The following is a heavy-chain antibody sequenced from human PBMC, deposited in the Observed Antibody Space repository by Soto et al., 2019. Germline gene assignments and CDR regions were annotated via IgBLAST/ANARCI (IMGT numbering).Heavy chain of an antibody. CDR2: IWYDGSNK. CDR3: ARGAVTPDTGLSHGMDG. V-gene: IGHV3-33*01. Sequence: GGSLRLSCAASGFTFSSYGMHWVRQAPGKGLEWVAVIWYDGSNKYYADSVKGRFTISRDNSKNTLYLQMNSLRAEDTAVYYCARGAVTPDTGLSHGMDGWGQGTTVTVSS. D-gene: IGHD4-4*01. CDR1: GFTFSSYG. J-gene: IGHJ6*02.